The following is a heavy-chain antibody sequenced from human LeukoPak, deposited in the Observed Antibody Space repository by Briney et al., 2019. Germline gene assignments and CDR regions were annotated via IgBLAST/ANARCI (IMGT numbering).Heavy chain of an antibody. D-gene: IGHD3-10*01. CDR2: ISYAGSNK. CDR3: ARSLHYYGSGSYRVGFGMDV. Sequence: GGSLRLSCAASGFTFSSYAMHWVRQAPGKGLEWVAVISYAGSNKYYADSVKGRFTISRDISKNTLSLQMNSLRAEDTALYYCARSLHYYGSGSYRVGFGMDVWGQGTTVTVPS. J-gene: IGHJ6*02. CDR1: GFTFSSYA. V-gene: IGHV3-30-3*01.